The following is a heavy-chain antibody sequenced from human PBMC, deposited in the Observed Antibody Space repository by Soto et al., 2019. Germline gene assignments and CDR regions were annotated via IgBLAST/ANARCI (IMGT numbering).Heavy chain of an antibody. V-gene: IGHV6-1*01. D-gene: IGHD1-7*01. Sequence: PSQTLSLTCAISGDSVSSNSAAWNWIRQSPSRGLEWLGRTYYRSRWYNDYAVPVRSRITVNADTSKNQFSLQLTSVTPEDTAVYYCAGTTSYQWYYMDGWGKGTTVTVSS. J-gene: IGHJ6*03. CDR3: AGTTSYQWYYMDG. CDR1: GDSVSSNSAA. CDR2: TYYRSRWYN.